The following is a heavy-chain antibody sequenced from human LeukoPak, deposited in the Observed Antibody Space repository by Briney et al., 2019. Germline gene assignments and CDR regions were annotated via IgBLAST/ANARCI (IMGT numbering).Heavy chain of an antibody. CDR3: AKDVGYYDSSGPSFDP. J-gene: IGHJ5*02. CDR2: ISWNSGSK. CDR1: GFTFDDYA. V-gene: IGHV3-9*01. D-gene: IGHD3-22*01. Sequence: GRSLRLSCAASGFTFDDYAMHWVRQAPGKGLEWVSGISWNSGSKGYADSVKGRFTISRDNAKNSLYLQMNSLRAEDTALYYCAKDVGYYDSSGPSFDPWGQGTLVTVSS.